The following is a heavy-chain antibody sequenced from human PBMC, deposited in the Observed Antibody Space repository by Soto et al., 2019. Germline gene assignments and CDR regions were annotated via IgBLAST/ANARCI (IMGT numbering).Heavy chain of an antibody. Sequence: GVSLSLSSVGSGFTFRTYSINWVRQAPGTGMEWVSSIGSRSDIYYADSVKGRFTISRDNAENSVSLQMKSLGAEDTAVYYCARDETARPLAIGLDVWGQGTT. V-gene: IGHV3-21*01. J-gene: IGHJ6*02. CDR2: IGSRSDI. CDR1: GFTFRTYS. CDR3: ARDETARPLAIGLDV.